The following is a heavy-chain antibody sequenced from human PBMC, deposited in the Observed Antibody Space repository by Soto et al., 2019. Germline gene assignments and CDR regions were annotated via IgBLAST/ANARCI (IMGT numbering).Heavy chain of an antibody. J-gene: IGHJ6*02. Sequence: GGSLRLSCAASGFTFDDYTMHWVRQAPGKGLEWVSLISWDGGSTYYADSVKGRFTISRDNSKNSLYLQMNSLRTEDTALYYCAKADYYYYGMDVWGQGTTVTVSS. V-gene: IGHV3-43*01. CDR1: GFTFDDYT. CDR2: ISWDGGST. CDR3: AKADYYYYGMDV.